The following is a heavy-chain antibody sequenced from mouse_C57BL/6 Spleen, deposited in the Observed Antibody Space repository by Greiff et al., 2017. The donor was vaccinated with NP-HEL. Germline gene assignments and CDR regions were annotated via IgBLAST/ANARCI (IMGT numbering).Heavy chain of an antibody. D-gene: IGHD1-1*01. V-gene: IGHV1-4*01. CDR1: GYTFTSYT. Sequence: QVQLKESGADLARPGASVKMSCKASGYTFTSYTMHWVKQRPGQGLEWIGYINPSSGYTKYNQKFKDKATLTADKSSSTAYMQLSSLTSEDSAVYYCARGEVIDYYGLAYWGQGTLVTVSA. CDR3: ARGEVIDYYGLAY. J-gene: IGHJ3*01. CDR2: INPSSGYT.